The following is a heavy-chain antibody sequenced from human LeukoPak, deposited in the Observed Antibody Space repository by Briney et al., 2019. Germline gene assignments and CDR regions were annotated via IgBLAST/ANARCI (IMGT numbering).Heavy chain of an antibody. CDR3: AKDSGYSYGVDAFDI. CDR1: GLTFSSYA. J-gene: IGHJ3*02. V-gene: IGHV3-23*01. D-gene: IGHD5-18*01. Sequence: PGGSLRLSCAASGLTFSSYAMSWVRQAPGKGLEWVSAISGSGGSTYYADSVKGRFTISRDNSKNTLYLQMNSLRAEDTAVYYCAKDSGYSYGVDAFDIWGQGTMVTVSS. CDR2: ISGSGGST.